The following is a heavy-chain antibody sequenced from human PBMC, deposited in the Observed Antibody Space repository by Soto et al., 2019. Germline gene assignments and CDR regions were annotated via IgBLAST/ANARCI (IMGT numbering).Heavy chain of an antibody. V-gene: IGHV4-39*01. CDR1: GGSISSSSYY. CDR3: ARTSDTLNYYDSSGPFDY. CDR2: IYYSGST. D-gene: IGHD3-22*01. J-gene: IGHJ4*02. Sequence: PSETLSLTCTVSGGSISSSSYYWGWIRQPPGKGLEWIGSIYYSGSTYYNPSLKSRVTISVDTSKNQFSLKLSSVTAADTAVYYCARTSDTLNYYDSSGPFDYWGQGTLVTVSS.